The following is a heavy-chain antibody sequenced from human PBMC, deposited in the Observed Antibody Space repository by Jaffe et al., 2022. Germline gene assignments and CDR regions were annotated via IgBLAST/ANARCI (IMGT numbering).Heavy chain of an antibody. Sequence: EVQLLESGGGLVQPGGSLRLSCAASGFTFSSYAMSWVRQAPGKGLEWVSAISGSGGSTYYADSVKGRFTISRDNSKNTLYLQMNSLRAEDTAVYYCANWVAATIQAFDYWGQGTLVTVSS. J-gene: IGHJ4*02. CDR3: ANWVAATIQAFDY. V-gene: IGHV3-23*01. CDR1: GFTFSSYA. CDR2: ISGSGGST. D-gene: IGHD5-12*01.